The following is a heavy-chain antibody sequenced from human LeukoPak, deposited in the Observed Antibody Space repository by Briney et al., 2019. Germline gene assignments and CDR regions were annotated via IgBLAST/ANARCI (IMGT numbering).Heavy chain of an antibody. Sequence: GGSLRLSCAASEFTFSTFTMSWVRQAPGKGLEWVAGITGDGENTYSADSVKGRFSISRDNSKDMLFLQMSSLRVDDTAIYFCAKSSGSSQKGFDPWGQGTLVTVSS. CDR1: EFTFSTFT. CDR3: AKSSGSSQKGFDP. CDR2: ITGDGENT. D-gene: IGHD3-10*01. V-gene: IGHV3-23*01. J-gene: IGHJ5*02.